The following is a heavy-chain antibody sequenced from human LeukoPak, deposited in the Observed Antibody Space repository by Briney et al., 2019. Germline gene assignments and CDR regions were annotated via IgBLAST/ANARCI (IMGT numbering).Heavy chain of an antibody. Sequence: GGSLRLSCAASGFTFSSYGMHWVRQAPGKGLEWVAVISYDGSNEYYADSVKGRFTISRDNSKNTQYLQMNSLRAEDTAVYYCAKGYCGGDCPFDYWGQGTLVTVSS. CDR2: ISYDGSNE. CDR1: GFTFSSYG. V-gene: IGHV3-30*18. J-gene: IGHJ4*02. CDR3: AKGYCGGDCPFDY. D-gene: IGHD2-21*01.